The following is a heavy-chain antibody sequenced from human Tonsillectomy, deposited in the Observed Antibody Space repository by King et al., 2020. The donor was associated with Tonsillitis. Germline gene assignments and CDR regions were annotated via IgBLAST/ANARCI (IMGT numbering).Heavy chain of an antibody. J-gene: IGHJ5*02. CDR2: INHSGST. D-gene: IGHD3-10*01. CDR1: GGSFSGYY. CDR3: ARGLILFGELLLPNKRNNWFDP. Sequence: VQLQQWGAGLLKPSETLSLTCAVYGGSFSGYYWSWIRQPPGKGLEWIGEINHSGSTNYNPSLKSRVTVSVDTSKNQFSLKLSSVPAADTAVYYCARGLILFGELLLPNKRNNWFDPWGQGTLVTVSS. V-gene: IGHV4-34*01.